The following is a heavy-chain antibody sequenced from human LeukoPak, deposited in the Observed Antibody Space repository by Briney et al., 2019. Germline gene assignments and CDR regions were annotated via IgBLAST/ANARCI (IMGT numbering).Heavy chain of an antibody. CDR3: AKDPTPRYCSSTSCPLTGFATGWFDP. J-gene: IGHJ5*02. CDR2: ISGGGEIT. Sequence: PGGSLRLSCVTSGFTFSSYAMIWVRQTPGKGLEWVSIISGGGEITNYADSVKGRFTISRDNSKDTLYLQMNSLRAEDTTVYYCAKDPTPRYCSSTSCPLTGFATGWFDPWGQGTLVTVSS. V-gene: IGHV3-23*01. D-gene: IGHD2-2*01. CDR1: GFTFSSYA.